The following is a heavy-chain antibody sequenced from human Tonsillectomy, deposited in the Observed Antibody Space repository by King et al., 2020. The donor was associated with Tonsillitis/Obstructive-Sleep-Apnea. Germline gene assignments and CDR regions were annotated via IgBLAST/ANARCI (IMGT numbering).Heavy chain of an antibody. D-gene: IGHD3-22*01. J-gene: IGHJ3*02. V-gene: IGHV4-31*03. Sequence: QLQESGPGLVKPSQTLSLTCTVSGGSISSGGYYWSWIRQHPGKGLEWIGYIYYSGSTYYNPSLKSRVTISVDTSKNQFSLKLSSGTAADTAVYYCARDAPPTYYDSSGYSFVAFDIWGQGTMVTVSS. CDR3: ARDAPPTYYDSSGYSFVAFDI. CDR2: IYYSGST. CDR1: GGSISSGGYY.